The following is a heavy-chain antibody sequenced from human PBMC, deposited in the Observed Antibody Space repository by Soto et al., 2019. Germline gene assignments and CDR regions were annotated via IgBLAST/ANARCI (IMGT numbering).Heavy chain of an antibody. CDR3: ARGGGNPASTNDF. D-gene: IGHD3-16*01. J-gene: IGHJ4*02. V-gene: IGHV4-34*01. CDR1: RGSFSYFH. CDR2: IHSRGST. Sequence: QVQLQQWGGGLLKPSETLSLTCGLHRGSFSYFHWRWIRQPPGKGLEWIGAIHSRGSTQYNPSLMSRVTTSIDTSAMQFSLTLNSVTPPDTAGYSCARGGGNPASTNDFWGQGALVTVYS.